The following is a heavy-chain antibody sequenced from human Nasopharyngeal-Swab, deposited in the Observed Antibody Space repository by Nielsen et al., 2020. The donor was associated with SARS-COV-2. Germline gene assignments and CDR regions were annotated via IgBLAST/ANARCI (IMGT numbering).Heavy chain of an antibody. CDR2: VSGSGGST. Sequence: GESLKISCAASGFTFSSYAMSWVRQAPGKGLEWVSAVSGSGGSTYYADSVKGRFTISRDNSKNTLYLQMNSLRAEDTAVYYCAKDTAPYLAFDIWGQGTMVTVSS. D-gene: IGHD2-21*01. V-gene: IGHV3-23*01. CDR3: AKDTAPYLAFDI. CDR1: GFTFSSYA. J-gene: IGHJ3*02.